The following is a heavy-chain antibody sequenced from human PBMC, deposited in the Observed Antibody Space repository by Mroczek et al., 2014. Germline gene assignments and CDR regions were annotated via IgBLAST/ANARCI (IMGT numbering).Heavy chain of an antibody. CDR2: INHSGST. J-gene: IGHJ3*02. CDR1: GGSFSGYY. V-gene: IGHV4-34*01. D-gene: IGHD3-9*01. Sequence: QVQLQQWGAGLLKPSETLSLTRAVYGGSFSGYYWSWIRQPPGKGLEWIGEINHSGSTNYNPSLKSRVTISVDTSKNQFSLKLSSVTAADTAVYYCARAEPRVLRYFAKDAFDIWGQGTMVTVSS. CDR3: ARAEPRVLRYFAKDAFDI.